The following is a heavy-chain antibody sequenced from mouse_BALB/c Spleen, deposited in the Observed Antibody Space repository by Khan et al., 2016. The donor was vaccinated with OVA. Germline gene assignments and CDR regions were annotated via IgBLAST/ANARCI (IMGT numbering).Heavy chain of an antibody. J-gene: IGHJ2*01. CDR3: AGGRLILRYPDYFDY. CDR2: IAYSGST. D-gene: IGHD1-1*01. Sequence: EVQLQESGPGLLKPSQSLSLTCTATGYSFTSDYAWYWIRQLPGNKLEWMSYIAYSGSTTYNPSFRSRISFTRDTSTNPSFLQLTSVTTEDTATYSCAGGRLILRYPDYFDYWGQGTTLTVSS. V-gene: IGHV3-2*02. CDR1: GYSFTSDYA.